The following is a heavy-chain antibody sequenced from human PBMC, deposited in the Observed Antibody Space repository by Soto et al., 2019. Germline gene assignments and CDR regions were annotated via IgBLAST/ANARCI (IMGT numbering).Heavy chain of an antibody. V-gene: IGHV4-59*01. CDR1: GGAISSYY. CDR3: AREEVDPGYFDY. Sequence: PSETLSLTCTVSGGAISSYYWSWIRQPPGKGLEWIGYIYYSGSTNYNPSLKSRVTISVDTSKNQFSLKLSPVTAADTAVYYCAREEVDPGYFDYWGQGTLVTVSS. CDR2: IYYSGST. J-gene: IGHJ4*02. D-gene: IGHD2-15*01.